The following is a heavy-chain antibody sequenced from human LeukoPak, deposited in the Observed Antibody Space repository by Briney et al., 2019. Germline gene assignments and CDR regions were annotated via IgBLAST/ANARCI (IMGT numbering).Heavy chain of an antibody. CDR1: GYTFTSYD. V-gene: IGHV1-8*01. Sequence: ASVKVSCKASGYTFTSYDINWVRQATGQGLEWMGWMNPNSGNTGYAQKFQGRVTMTRNTSISTAYMELSSLRSDDTAVYYCARGNYCSGGSCYDGAFDYWGQGTLVTVSS. CDR2: MNPNSGNT. CDR3: ARGNYCSGGSCYDGAFDY. D-gene: IGHD2-15*01. J-gene: IGHJ4*02.